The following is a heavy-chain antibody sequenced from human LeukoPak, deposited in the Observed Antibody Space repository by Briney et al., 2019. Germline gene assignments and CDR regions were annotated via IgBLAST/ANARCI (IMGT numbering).Heavy chain of an antibody. Sequence: GGSLGLSCAASGFTFSSYAMSWVRQAPGKGLEWVSAISGSGGSTYYADSVKGRFTISRDNSKNTLYLQMNSLRAEDTAVYYCAKGVGAARPTRMVYFDYWGQGTLVTVSS. D-gene: IGHD6-6*01. CDR2: ISGSGGST. CDR3: AKGVGAARPTRMVYFDY. V-gene: IGHV3-23*01. CDR1: GFTFSSYA. J-gene: IGHJ4*02.